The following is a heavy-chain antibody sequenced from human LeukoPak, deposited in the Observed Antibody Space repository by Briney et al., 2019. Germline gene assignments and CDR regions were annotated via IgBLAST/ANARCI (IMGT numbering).Heavy chain of an antibody. CDR2: ISGGGISS. CDR1: GFTFGNYA. J-gene: IGHJ4*02. V-gene: IGHV3-23*01. Sequence: GGSLRLSCAASGFTFGNYAMNWVRQAPGKGLEWVSGISGGGISSYYADSVKGRFTISRDNSKNTLYLQMNSLRAGDTAVYYCAKALGYSGYDSVPQGRAVEYWGQGTLVTVSS. D-gene: IGHD5-12*01. CDR3: AKALGYSGYDSVPQGRAVEY.